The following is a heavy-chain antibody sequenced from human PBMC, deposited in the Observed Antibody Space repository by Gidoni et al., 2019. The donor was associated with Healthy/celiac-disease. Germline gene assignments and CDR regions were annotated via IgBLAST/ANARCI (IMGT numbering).Heavy chain of an antibody. D-gene: IGHD4-17*01. CDR1: GGSISSSSYY. CDR2: IYYSGST. Sequence: QLQLQESGPGLVKLSETLSLTCTVSGGSISSSSYYWGWIRQPPGKGLEWMGSIYYSGSTYYNPSLKSRVTISVDTSENQFSLKLSSVTAADTAVYYCARRGATVDDWYFDLWGRGTLVTVSS. V-gene: IGHV4-39*01. CDR3: ARRGATVDDWYFDL. J-gene: IGHJ2*01.